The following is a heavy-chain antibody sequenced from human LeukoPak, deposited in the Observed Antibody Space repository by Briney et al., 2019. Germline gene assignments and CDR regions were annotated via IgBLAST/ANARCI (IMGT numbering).Heavy chain of an antibody. CDR3: TRGAYYAQLYFDY. V-gene: IGHV3-49*03. CDR1: GFTFGEYA. D-gene: IGHD3-10*01. Sequence: GGALRLSCTASGFTFGEYAMSWFRQAPGKGGEGVGFIRSKAYGGTTEYAASGKGRFTISRDDSKSIAYLQMNSLKTEDTAVYYCTRGAYYAQLYFDYWGQGTLVTVSS. J-gene: IGHJ4*02. CDR2: IRSKAYGGTT.